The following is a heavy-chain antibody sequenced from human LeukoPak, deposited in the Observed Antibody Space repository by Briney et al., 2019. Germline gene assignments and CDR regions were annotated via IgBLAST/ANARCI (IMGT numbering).Heavy chain of an antibody. CDR2: IYYSGST. D-gene: IGHD6-13*01. Sequence: SETLSLTCTVSGGSISSGDYYWSWIRQPPGKGLEWIGYIYYSGSTYYNPSLKSRVTISVDTSKNQFSLKLSSVTAADTAVYYCARPSGRAGAFDIWGQGTMVTVSS. CDR1: GGSISSGDYY. CDR3: ARPSGRAGAFDI. J-gene: IGHJ3*02. V-gene: IGHV4-30-4*01.